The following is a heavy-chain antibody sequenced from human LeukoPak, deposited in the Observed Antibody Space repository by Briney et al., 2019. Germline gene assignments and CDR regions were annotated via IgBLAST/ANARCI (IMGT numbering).Heavy chain of an antibody. CDR3: ARGLGYCSSTSCPQVGYFDY. J-gene: IGHJ4*02. D-gene: IGHD2-2*01. Sequence: SETLSLTCTVSGGSISSGGYYWSWIRQHPGKGLEWIGYIYYSGSTYYNPSLKSRVTISVDTSKNQFSLKLSSVTAADTAVYYCARGLGYCSSTSCPQVGYFDYWGQGTLVTVSS. V-gene: IGHV4-31*03. CDR1: GGSISSGGYY. CDR2: IYYSGST.